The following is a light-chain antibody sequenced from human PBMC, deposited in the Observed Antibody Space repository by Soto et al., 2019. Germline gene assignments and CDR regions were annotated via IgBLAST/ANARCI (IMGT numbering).Light chain of an antibody. V-gene: IGKV1-13*02. CDR2: DAS. Sequence: AIQLTQSPSSLSASVGDTVTITCRASQGITNCLAWYQQTPGKPPKVLIYDASTLESGVPSRFSGSGSGTDFTLTISSLQPDDFGSYYWQQFIAYPHTFGQGTKLEIK. CDR1: QGITNC. J-gene: IGKJ2*01. CDR3: QQFIAYPHT.